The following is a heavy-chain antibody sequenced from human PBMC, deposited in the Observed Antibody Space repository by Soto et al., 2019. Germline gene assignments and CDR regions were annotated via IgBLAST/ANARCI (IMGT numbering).Heavy chain of an antibody. J-gene: IGHJ4*02. Sequence: SETLSLTCAVYGGSFSGYYRSWIRQPPGKGLEWIGEINHSGSTNYNPSLKSRVTISVDTSKNQSSLKLSSVTAADTAVYYCARGLSANYDFWSGYYKRYYFDYWGQGTLVTVPS. CDR3: ARGLSANYDFWSGYYKRYYFDY. CDR1: GGSFSGYY. V-gene: IGHV4-34*01. CDR2: INHSGST. D-gene: IGHD3-3*01.